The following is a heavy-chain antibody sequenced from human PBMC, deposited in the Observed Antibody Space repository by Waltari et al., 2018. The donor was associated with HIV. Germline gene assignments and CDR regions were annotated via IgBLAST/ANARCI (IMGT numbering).Heavy chain of an antibody. J-gene: IGHJ4*02. V-gene: IGHV3-15*01. D-gene: IGHD2-15*01. Sequence: EVQLVESGGGLVKPGGSLRLSCAASGFTFRNAWMSWVRQAPGKGLEWVGRIKSKTDGGTTDYAAPVKGRFTISRDDSKNTLYLQMNSLKTEDTAVYYCTTDPLRYCSGGSCLGGDYWGQGTLVTVSS. CDR3: TTDPLRYCSGGSCLGGDY. CDR2: IKSKTDGGTT. CDR1: GFTFRNAW.